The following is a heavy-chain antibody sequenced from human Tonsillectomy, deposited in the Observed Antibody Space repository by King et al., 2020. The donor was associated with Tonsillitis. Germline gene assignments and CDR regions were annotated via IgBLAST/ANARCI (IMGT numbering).Heavy chain of an antibody. D-gene: IGHD6-19*01. CDR1: GGSISSGGYY. CDR3: AGDGGGSGYIMGAFDI. J-gene: IGHJ3*02. V-gene: IGHV4-31*03. Sequence: VQLQESGPGLVKPSQTLSLTCTVSGGSISSGGYYWSWIRQHPGQGLEWIGYIYYSGSSCNNPSLKSRVTISEDTSKNQFSLKLSSVTAADTAVYYCAGDGGGSGYIMGAFDIWGQGTMVTVSS. CDR2: IYYSGSS.